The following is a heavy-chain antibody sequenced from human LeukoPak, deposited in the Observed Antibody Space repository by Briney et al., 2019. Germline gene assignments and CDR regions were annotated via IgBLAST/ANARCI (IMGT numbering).Heavy chain of an antibody. V-gene: IGHV3-23*01. D-gene: IGHD3-22*01. CDR3: AKEPDYYDSSGYENWFDP. J-gene: IGHJ5*02. CDR1: GFTFSSYA. Sequence: PGGSLRLSCAASGFTFSSYAMSWVRQAPGKGLEWVSAISGSGGSTYYADSVKGRFTISRDNSKNTLYLQMNSLRAEDTAVYYCAKEPDYYDSSGYENWFDPWGQGTLVTVSS. CDR2: ISGSGGST.